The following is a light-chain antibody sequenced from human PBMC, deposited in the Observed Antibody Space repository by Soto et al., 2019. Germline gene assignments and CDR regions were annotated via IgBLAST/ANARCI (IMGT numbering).Light chain of an antibody. J-gene: IGLJ3*02. CDR1: SSDVGSYNY. V-gene: IGLV2-11*01. CDR2: DVS. Sequence: QSVLTQPASVSGTPGQSITISCTGTSSDVGSYNYVSWYQQHPGKAPKLIIYDVSKRPSGVPDRFSGSRSGNTASLTISGLQAEDEADYYCCSYAGSQTWVFGGGTKLTVL. CDR3: CSYAGSQTWV.